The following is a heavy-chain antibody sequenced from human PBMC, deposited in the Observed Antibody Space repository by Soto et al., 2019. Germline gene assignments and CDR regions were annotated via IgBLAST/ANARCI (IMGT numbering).Heavy chain of an antibody. V-gene: IGHV4-30-4*01. D-gene: IGHD3-22*01. CDR1: GGSISSGDYY. J-gene: IGHJ5*02. CDR3: ARSRLLLQFGWFDP. CDR2: IYYSGST. Sequence: TLSLTCTVSGGSISSGDYYWSWIRQPPGKGLEWIGYIYYSGSTYYNPSLKSRVTISVDTSKNQFSLKLSSVTAADTAVYYCARSRLLLQFGWFDPWGQGTLVTVSS.